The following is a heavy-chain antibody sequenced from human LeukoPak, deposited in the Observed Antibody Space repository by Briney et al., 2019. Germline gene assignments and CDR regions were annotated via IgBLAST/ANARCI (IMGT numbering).Heavy chain of an antibody. Sequence: SKTLSLTCAVSGASISGSDWWSWVRQPPGKGLEWIGEIYHSGSTNYNSSLKSRVTISVDKSKSHFSLKVSSVTAADTAVYYCARVVGNTNFDSWGQGALVTVSS. CDR3: ARVVGNTNFDS. D-gene: IGHD2-21*01. V-gene: IGHV4-4*02. CDR2: IYHSGST. J-gene: IGHJ4*02. CDR1: GASISGSDW.